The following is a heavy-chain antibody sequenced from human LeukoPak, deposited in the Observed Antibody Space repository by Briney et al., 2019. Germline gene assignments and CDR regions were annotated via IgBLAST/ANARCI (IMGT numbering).Heavy chain of an antibody. CDR1: GGSFSGYY. V-gene: IGHV4-34*01. J-gene: IGHJ6*03. CDR3: ARNLGGGYYMDV. D-gene: IGHD2-15*01. CDR2: INHSGST. Sequence: KPSETLSLTCAVYGGSFSGYYWSWIRQPPGKGLEWIGEINHSGSTNYLLSLKSRVTISVHTSKNQFSLTLSSVPAADTPVFYCARNLGGGYYMDVWGKGTTVTASS.